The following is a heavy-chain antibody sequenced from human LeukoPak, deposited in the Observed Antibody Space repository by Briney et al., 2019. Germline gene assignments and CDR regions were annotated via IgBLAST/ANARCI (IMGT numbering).Heavy chain of an antibody. J-gene: IGHJ4*02. V-gene: IGHV4-30-4*01. CDR2: IYYSGST. Sequence: SETLSLTCTVSGGSITSGDYYWSWIRQPPGKGLEWIGYIYYSGSTYYNPSLKSRVMISVDTSKNQCSLRLSSVIAADTAMYYCARDSSSSAYWGQGTLVTVSS. D-gene: IGHD6-13*01. CDR1: GGSITSGDYY. CDR3: ARDSSSSAY.